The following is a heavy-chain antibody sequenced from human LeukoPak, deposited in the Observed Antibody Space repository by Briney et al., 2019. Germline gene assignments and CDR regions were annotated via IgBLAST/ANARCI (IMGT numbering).Heavy chain of an antibody. J-gene: IGHJ4*02. CDR3: ARVDTAMVFDY. CDR2: INSDGSST. CDR1: GVTFSSYW. V-gene: IGHV3-74*01. Sequence: PGGSLRLSCAASGVTFSSYWMHWVRQAPGKGLVWVSRINSDGSSTSYADSVKGRFTISRDNAKNTLYLQMDSLRDEDTAVYYCARVDTAMVFDYWGQGTLVTVSS. D-gene: IGHD5-18*01.